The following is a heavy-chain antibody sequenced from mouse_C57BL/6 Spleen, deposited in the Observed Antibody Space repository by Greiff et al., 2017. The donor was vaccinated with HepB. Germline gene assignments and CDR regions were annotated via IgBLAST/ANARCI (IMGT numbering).Heavy chain of an antibody. D-gene: IGHD3-2*02. Sequence: EVMLVESGGGLVKPGGSLKLSCAASGFTFSSYAMSWVRQTPEKRLEWVATISDGGSYTYYPDNVKGRFTISRDNAKNNLYLQMSHLKSEDTAMYYCARDGAQATTWFAYWGQGTLVTGSA. CDR1: GFTFSSYA. CDR3: ARDGAQATTWFAY. V-gene: IGHV5-4*03. CDR2: ISDGGSYT. J-gene: IGHJ3*01.